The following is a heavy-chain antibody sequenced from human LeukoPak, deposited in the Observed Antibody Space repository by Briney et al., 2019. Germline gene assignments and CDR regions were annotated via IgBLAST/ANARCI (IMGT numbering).Heavy chain of an antibody. CDR2: IYYSGST. V-gene: IGHV4-39*01. CDR3: ARTDYYDCN. J-gene: IGHJ4*02. D-gene: IGHD3-22*01. Sequence: PSETLSLTCTVSGGSISSSSYYWGWIRQPPGKGLEWIGSIYYSGSTYYNPSLKSRVTISVDTSKNQFSLKLSSVTAADTAVYYCARTDYYDCNWGQGTLVTVSS. CDR1: GGSISSSSYY.